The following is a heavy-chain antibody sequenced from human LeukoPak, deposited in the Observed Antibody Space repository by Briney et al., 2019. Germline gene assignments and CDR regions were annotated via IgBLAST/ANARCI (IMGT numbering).Heavy chain of an antibody. Sequence: GGSLRLSCAASGFTFSSYWMTWVRQAPGQGLEWVANIKEDGSAKYHVDSVKGRFTISRDNAKNSLYLQMNSLRGEDTAVYYCTRDTGCSGGACYSFYDYWGQGTLVTVSS. CDR2: IKEDGSAK. CDR3: TRDTGCSGGACYSFYDY. CDR1: GFTFSSYW. J-gene: IGHJ4*02. D-gene: IGHD2-21*01. V-gene: IGHV3-7*01.